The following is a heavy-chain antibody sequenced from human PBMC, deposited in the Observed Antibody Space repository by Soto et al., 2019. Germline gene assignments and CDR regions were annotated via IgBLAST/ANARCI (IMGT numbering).Heavy chain of an antibody. Sequence: PSETLSLTCTVSGGSIGSRPYYWGWIRQPPGKGLEWIGSIFYSGFTYYNPSLKSRVTISVDTSKNQFSLKLSSVTAADTAVYYCARHTPEKTGTSPFDYWGQGTLVTVSS. J-gene: IGHJ4*02. CDR3: ARHTPEKTGTSPFDY. CDR2: IFYSGFT. CDR1: GGSIGSRPYY. V-gene: IGHV4-39*01. D-gene: IGHD1-7*01.